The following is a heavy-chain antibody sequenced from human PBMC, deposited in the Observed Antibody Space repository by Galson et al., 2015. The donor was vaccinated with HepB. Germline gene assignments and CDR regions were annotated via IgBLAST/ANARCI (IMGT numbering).Heavy chain of an antibody. Sequence: QSGAEVKKPGESLRISCKGSGYSFTSYWISWVRQMPGKGLEWMGRIDPSDSYTNYSPSFQGHVTISADKSISTAYLQWSSLKASDTAMYYCASSHPSYCSSTSCYGAQRDYWGQGTLVTVSS. D-gene: IGHD2-2*01. J-gene: IGHJ4*02. CDR2: IDPSDSYT. CDR3: ASSHPSYCSSTSCYGAQRDY. V-gene: IGHV5-10-1*01. CDR1: GYSFTSYW.